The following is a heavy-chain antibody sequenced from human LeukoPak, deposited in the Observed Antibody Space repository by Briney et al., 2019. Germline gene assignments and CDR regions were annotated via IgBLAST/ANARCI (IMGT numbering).Heavy chain of an antibody. D-gene: IGHD6-13*01. V-gene: IGHV4-34*01. CDR2: INHSGST. J-gene: IGHJ6*03. Sequence: SETLSLTCAVYGGSFSGYYWSWIRQPPGKGLEWIGEINHSGSTNYNPSLKSRVTISVDTSKNQFSLKLSSVTAADTAVYCCARITAAGIYYYYYMDVWGKGTTVTVSS. CDR3: ARITAAGIYYYYYMDV. CDR1: GGSFSGYY.